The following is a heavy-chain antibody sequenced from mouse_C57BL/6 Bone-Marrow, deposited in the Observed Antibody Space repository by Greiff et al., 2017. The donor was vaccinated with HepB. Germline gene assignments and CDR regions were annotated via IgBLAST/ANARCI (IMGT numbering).Heavy chain of an antibody. V-gene: IGHV5-9-1*02. CDR1: GFTFSSYA. Sequence: EVMLVESGEGLVKPGGSLKLSCAASGFTFSSYAISWVRQTPEKRLEWVAYISSGGDYIYYADTVKGRFTISRDNARNTLYLQMSSLKSEDTAMYYCTRAYYYGSTLFDYWGQGTTLTVSS. CDR2: ISSGGDYI. J-gene: IGHJ2*01. D-gene: IGHD1-1*01. CDR3: TRAYYYGSTLFDY.